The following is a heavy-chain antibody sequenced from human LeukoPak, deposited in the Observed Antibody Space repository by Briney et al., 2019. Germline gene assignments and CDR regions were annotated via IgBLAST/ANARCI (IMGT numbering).Heavy chain of an antibody. V-gene: IGHV1-69*13. Sequence: SVKVSCKASRGTLSSYAISWVRQAPAPGLEWMGVIIPIFGTANYAQKFQGRVTITADESTSTAYMELSSLRSEDTAVYYCARDARITIFGGVIPDAFDIWGQGTMVTVSS. D-gene: IGHD3-3*01. J-gene: IGHJ3*02. CDR2: IIPIFGTA. CDR1: RGTLSSYA. CDR3: ARDARITIFGGVIPDAFDI.